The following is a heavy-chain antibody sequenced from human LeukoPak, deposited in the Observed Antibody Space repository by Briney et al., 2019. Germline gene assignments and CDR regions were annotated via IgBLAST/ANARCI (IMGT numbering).Heavy chain of an antibody. Sequence: SSETLSLTCGVSGGSISSNDWWSWVRQPPGKGLEWIGEIYHSGSTNYNPSLKSRVTISIDTSKKQFSLKLRSVTAADAAVYYCAREVGYCSAGTCYSNGLDYWGQGTLVTVSS. J-gene: IGHJ4*02. V-gene: IGHV4-4*02. CDR2: IYHSGST. CDR1: GGSISSNDW. D-gene: IGHD2-15*01. CDR3: AREVGYCSAGTCYSNGLDY.